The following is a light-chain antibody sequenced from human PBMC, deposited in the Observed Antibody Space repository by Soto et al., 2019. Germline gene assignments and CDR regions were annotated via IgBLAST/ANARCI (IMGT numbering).Light chain of an antibody. CDR3: QQFRMYPST. CDR1: QDIAIY. Sequence: IQLTQSPSSLSASVGDRVTITCRASQDIAIYLAWYQQKPGEAPKLLIYAASTLYGGVPSRFSGSGSGTDFALTITSLQAEDFATSYCQQFRMYPSTFGGGTKVEIK. V-gene: IGKV1-9*01. CDR2: AAS. J-gene: IGKJ4*01.